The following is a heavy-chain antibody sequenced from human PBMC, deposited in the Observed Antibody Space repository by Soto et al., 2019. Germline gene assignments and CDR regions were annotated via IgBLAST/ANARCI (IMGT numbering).Heavy chain of an antibody. Sequence: SGPTLVNPTQTLTLTCTFSGFSLSTSGVGVAWIRQPPGKALEWLALIYWDDGKRYSPSLKTRLNITKDTSKNQVVLTLTNVDPVDTATYFCEHRTAYDISTGYYPFDYWGQGSLVTVSS. D-gene: IGHD3-9*01. CDR3: EHRTAYDISTGYYPFDY. CDR1: GFSLSTSGVG. CDR2: IYWDDGK. V-gene: IGHV2-5*02. J-gene: IGHJ4*02.